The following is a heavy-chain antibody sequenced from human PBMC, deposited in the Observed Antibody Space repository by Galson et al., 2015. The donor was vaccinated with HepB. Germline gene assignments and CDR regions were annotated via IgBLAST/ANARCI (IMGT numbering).Heavy chain of an antibody. Sequence: SLRLSCAASGFTFSSYAMSWVRQAPGKGLEWVSAISGSGGSTYYADSVKGRFTISRDNSKNTLYLQMNSLRAEDTAVYYCAKSSRGWLVVVVADYAFDIWGQGTMVTVSS. V-gene: IGHV3-23*01. D-gene: IGHD2-15*01. CDR3: AKSSRGWLVVVVADYAFDI. J-gene: IGHJ3*02. CDR2: ISGSGGST. CDR1: GFTFSSYA.